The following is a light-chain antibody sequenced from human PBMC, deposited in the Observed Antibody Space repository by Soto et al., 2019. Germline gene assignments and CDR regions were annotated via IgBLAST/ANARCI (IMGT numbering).Light chain of an antibody. CDR2: AAS. V-gene: IGKV1-27*01. CDR3: QEYKSAPYT. J-gene: IGKJ3*01. Sequence: DLQMTQSPSSLSASVGDRVTITCRASQGIGTSLAWYQQTGGKVPKLLIYAASTLQSGVPSRFSGSGSGTDFTLTISSLQPEDVATYYCQEYKSAPYTFGPGTKVDI. CDR1: QGIGTS.